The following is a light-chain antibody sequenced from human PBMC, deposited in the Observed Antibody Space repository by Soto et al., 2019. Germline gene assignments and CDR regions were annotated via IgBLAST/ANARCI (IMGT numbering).Light chain of an antibody. J-gene: IGKJ1*01. CDR1: QNIGSW. CDR2: DAS. Sequence: DIQITQSPSTLSASVGGRVTIPSRASQNIGSWLAWYQQKPGKAPKFLIYDASTPGSGVPSRFRGSGYGTEFTFTISSLQPDDFATYYCQQFSTYSWTFGQGTKVDIK. V-gene: IGKV1-5*01. CDR3: QQFSTYSWT.